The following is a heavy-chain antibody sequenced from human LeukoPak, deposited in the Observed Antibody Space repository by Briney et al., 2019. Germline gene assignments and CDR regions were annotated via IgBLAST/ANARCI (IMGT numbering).Heavy chain of an antibody. CDR2: MNPNSGNT. D-gene: IGHD3-3*01. V-gene: IGHV1-8*01. Sequence: ASVKVSCKASGYTFTSYDINWVRQATGQGGEWMGWMNPNSGNTGYAQKFQGRVTMTRNTSISTAYMELSSLRSEDTAVYYCARGLRFLEWLRQGNWFDPWGQGTLVTVSS. CDR1: GYTFTSYD. CDR3: ARGLRFLEWLRQGNWFDP. J-gene: IGHJ5*02.